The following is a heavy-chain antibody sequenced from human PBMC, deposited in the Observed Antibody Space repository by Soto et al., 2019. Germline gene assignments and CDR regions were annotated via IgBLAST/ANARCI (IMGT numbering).Heavy chain of an antibody. D-gene: IGHD6-13*01. J-gene: IGHJ4*02. V-gene: IGHV1-69*08. CDR2: IIPILGIA. CDR1: GGTFSSYT. CDR3: ARELGKPSYSSS. Sequence: QVQLVQSGAEVKKPGSSVKVSCKASGGTFSSYTISWVRQAPGQGLEWMGRIIPILGIANYAQKFQGRVTIAADKSTSTAYMELSSLRSEDTAVYYCARELGKPSYSSSWGQGTLVTVSS.